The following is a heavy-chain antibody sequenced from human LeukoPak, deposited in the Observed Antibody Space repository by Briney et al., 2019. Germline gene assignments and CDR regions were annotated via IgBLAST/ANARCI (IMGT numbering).Heavy chain of an antibody. D-gene: IGHD3-3*01. CDR1: GFTVSSNY. J-gene: IGHJ4*02. V-gene: IGHV3-66*02. CDR2: IYSDGDT. Sequence: GGSLRLSCAASGFTVSSNYMSWVRQAPGKGLEWVSVIYSDGDTFYADSVEGRFTISRDNSKSTVYLEINSLRSEDTAIYYCARGFNDFWSGSQLEYWGQGTLVTVSS. CDR3: ARGFNDFWSGSQLEY.